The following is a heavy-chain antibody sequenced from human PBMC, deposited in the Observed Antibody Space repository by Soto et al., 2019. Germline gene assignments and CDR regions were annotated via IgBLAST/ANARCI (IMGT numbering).Heavy chain of an antibody. V-gene: IGHV6-1*01. CDR1: GDGVSSNSAA. J-gene: IGHJ6*03. Sequence: QTLSLTCAISGDGVSSNSAAWNWIRQSPSRGLEWLGRTYYRSRWYNDYAVSVRSRITVNPDTSKNQFSLQLTSVTPEDTAVYYCAGTTSHQWYYMDVWGKGTTVTVSS. CDR3: AGTTSHQWYYMDV. D-gene: IGHD1-7*01. CDR2: TYYRSRWYN.